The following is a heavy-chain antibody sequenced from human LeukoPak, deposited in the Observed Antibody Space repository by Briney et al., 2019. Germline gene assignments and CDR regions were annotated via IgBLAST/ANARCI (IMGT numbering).Heavy chain of an antibody. Sequence: GASVKVSCKASGYTFTSYGISWVRQAPGQGLEWMGWISAYNGNTNYAQKLQGRVTMTTDTSTSTAYMELRSLRSDDTAVYYCARENCSGGSCYFDTLAYFDYWGQGTLVTVSS. CDR2: ISAYNGNT. CDR3: ARENCSGGSCYFDTLAYFDY. CDR1: GYTFTSYG. V-gene: IGHV1-18*01. J-gene: IGHJ4*02. D-gene: IGHD2-15*01.